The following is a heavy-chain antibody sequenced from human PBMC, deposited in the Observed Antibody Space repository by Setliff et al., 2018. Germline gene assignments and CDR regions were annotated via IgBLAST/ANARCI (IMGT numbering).Heavy chain of an antibody. CDR3: VRHLWGRWMAASSDYFDY. J-gene: IGHJ4*02. CDR1: GDSITSGSDY. Sequence: PSETLSLTCTVSGDSITSGSDYWNWIRQPAGKGLEWIGRIYTTGSTYYKSSLESRVTMSVDTSNNQFSLKLNSVTAADTAVYYCVRHLWGRWMAASSDYFDYWGQGSLVTVSS. CDR2: IYTTGST. V-gene: IGHV4-61*02. D-gene: IGHD3-3*02.